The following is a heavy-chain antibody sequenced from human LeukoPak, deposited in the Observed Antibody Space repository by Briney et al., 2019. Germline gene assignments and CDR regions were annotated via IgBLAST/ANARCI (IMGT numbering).Heavy chain of an antibody. CDR3: AKRGVVIRVILVGFHKEAYYFDS. D-gene: IGHD3-22*01. V-gene: IGHV3-23*01. CDR2: ISDSGGRT. Sequence: GGSLRLSCAVSGITLSNYGMSWVRQAPGKGLEWVAGISDSGGRTNYADSVKGRFTISRDNPKNTLYLQMNSLRAEDTAVYFCAKRGVVIRVILVGFHKEAYYFDSWAQGALVTVSS. CDR1: GITLSNYG. J-gene: IGHJ4*02.